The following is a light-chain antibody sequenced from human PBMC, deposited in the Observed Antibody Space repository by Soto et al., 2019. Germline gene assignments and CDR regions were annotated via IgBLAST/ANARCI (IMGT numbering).Light chain of an antibody. Sequence: DIQMTQSPSSPSASVGDRVTITCRASQSISGYLNWYQQKPGRAPKLLIYTASSLQSGVPSRFSGSGSGTDFTLTISSLQPEDFATYHCQQGYTTPITFGQGTRLEIK. CDR1: QSISGY. V-gene: IGKV1-39*01. CDR2: TAS. CDR3: QQGYTTPIT. J-gene: IGKJ5*01.